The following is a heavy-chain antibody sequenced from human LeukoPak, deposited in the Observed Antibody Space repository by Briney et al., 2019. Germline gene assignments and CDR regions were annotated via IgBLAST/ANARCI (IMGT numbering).Heavy chain of an antibody. CDR2: INHSGST. J-gene: IGHJ3*02. CDR1: GGSFSGYY. Sequence: SETLSLTCAVYGGSFSGYYWSWIRQPPGKGLEWIGEINHSGSTNYNPSLKSRVTISVDTSKNQFSLKLSSVTAADTAVYYCARGSRSRGAFDIWGQGTMVTVSS. D-gene: IGHD1-26*01. V-gene: IGHV4-34*01. CDR3: ARGSRSRGAFDI.